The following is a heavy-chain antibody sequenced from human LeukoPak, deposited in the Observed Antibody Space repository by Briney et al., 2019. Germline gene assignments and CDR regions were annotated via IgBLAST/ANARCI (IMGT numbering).Heavy chain of an antibody. V-gene: IGHV1-2*02. CDR3: AGGITIFGVVNYYMDV. Sequence: ASVKVPCKASGYTFTGYYMHWVRQAPGQGLEWMGWINPNSGGTNYAQKFQGRVTMTRDTSISTAYMELSRLRSDDTAVYYCAGGITIFGVVNYYMDVWGKGTTVTVSS. CDR1: GYTFTGYY. D-gene: IGHD3-3*01. J-gene: IGHJ6*03. CDR2: INPNSGGT.